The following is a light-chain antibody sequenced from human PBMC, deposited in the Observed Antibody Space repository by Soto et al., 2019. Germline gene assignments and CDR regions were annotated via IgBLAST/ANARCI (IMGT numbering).Light chain of an antibody. CDR3: QQFGSSPWT. CDR1: QSVSSSY. J-gene: IGKJ1*01. CDR2: GAS. V-gene: IGKV3-20*01. Sequence: EIVLTQSPGTLSLSPGERATLSCRASQSVSSSYLAWYQPKPGQAPRLLIYGASSRASGIPDRFSGSGSGTDFTLTISRLEPEDFAVYYCQQFGSSPWTFGQGPKVE.